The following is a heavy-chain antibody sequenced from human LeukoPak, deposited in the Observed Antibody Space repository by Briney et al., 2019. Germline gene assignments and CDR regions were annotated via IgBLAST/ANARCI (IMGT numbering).Heavy chain of an antibody. CDR3: AKALYRGIAAAGTPPLDYYGMDV. V-gene: IGHV3-30*18. Sequence: SGGSLRLSCAASGFTFSSYGMHWVRQAPGKGLEWVAVISYDGSNKYYADSVKGRFTISRDNSKNTLYLQMNSLRAEDTAVYYCAKALYRGIAAAGTPPLDYYGMDVWGQGTTVTVSS. CDR1: GFTFSSYG. CDR2: ISYDGSNK. D-gene: IGHD6-13*01. J-gene: IGHJ6*02.